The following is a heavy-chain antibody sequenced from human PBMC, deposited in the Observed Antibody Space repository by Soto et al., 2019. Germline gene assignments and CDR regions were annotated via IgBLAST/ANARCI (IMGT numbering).Heavy chain of an antibody. D-gene: IGHD6-6*01. J-gene: IGHJ6*02. CDR2: ISSSSSYI. CDR1: GFTFSSYS. Sequence: GGSLRLSCAASGFTFSSYSMNWVRQAPGKGLEWVSSISSSSSYIYYADSVKGRFTISRDNAKNSLYLQMNSLRAEDTAVYYCARGRRGSSSLHSAAYYYYGMDVWGQGTTVTVSS. CDR3: ARGRRGSSSLHSAAYYYYGMDV. V-gene: IGHV3-21*01.